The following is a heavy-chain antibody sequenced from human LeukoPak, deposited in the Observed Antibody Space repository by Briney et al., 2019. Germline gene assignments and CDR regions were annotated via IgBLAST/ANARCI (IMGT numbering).Heavy chain of an antibody. D-gene: IGHD3-16*01. CDR3: ARGGGLDV. J-gene: IGHJ6*02. CDR1: GFTFSSYW. V-gene: IGHV3-7*03. CDR2: INHNGNVN. Sequence: AEGSLRLSCAASGFTFSSYWMNWARQAPGKGLEWVASINHNGNVNYYVDSVKGRFTISRGNAKNSLYLQMSNLRAEDTAVYFCARGGGLDVWGQGATVTVSS.